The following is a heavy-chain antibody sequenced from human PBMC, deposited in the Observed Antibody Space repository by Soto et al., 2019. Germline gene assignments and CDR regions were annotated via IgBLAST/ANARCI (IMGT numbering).Heavy chain of an antibody. V-gene: IGHV3-53*01. CDR1: GFTVSSNY. Sequence: GESLKISCAASGFTVSSNYMSWVRQAPGKGLEWVSVIYSGGSTYYADSVKGRFTISRDNSKNTLYLQMNSLRAEDTAVYYCARVGYYDFWSGYYIGDAFDIWGQGTMVTVSS. CDR3: ARVGYYDFWSGYYIGDAFDI. CDR2: IYSGGST. D-gene: IGHD3-3*01. J-gene: IGHJ3*02.